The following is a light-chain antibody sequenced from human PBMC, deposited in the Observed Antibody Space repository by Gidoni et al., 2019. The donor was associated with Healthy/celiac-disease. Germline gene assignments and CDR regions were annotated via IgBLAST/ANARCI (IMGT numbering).Light chain of an antibody. CDR3: QQRSNWPWT. CDR1: QSVSSY. V-gene: IGKV3-11*01. J-gene: IGKJ1*01. Sequence: EIVLTQSPATLSLSPGERATLSCRASQSVSSYLAWYQQKPGQAPMLLIYAASNRATGIPARFSGSGFGTDFTLTISSLEPEDFAVYYCQQRSNWPWTLGQGTKVEIK. CDR2: AAS.